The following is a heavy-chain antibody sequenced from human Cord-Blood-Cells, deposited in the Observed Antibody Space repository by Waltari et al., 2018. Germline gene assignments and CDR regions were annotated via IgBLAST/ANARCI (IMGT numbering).Heavy chain of an antibody. V-gene: IGHV3-53*04. D-gene: IGHD6-6*01. Sequence: EVELVGSAGGWVQPGGSLRLSCVASVFTVSSHYMSCARQAPGKGLEWVSVIYSGGSTYYADSVKGRFTISRHNSKNTLYLQMNSLRAEDTAVYYCARAPGQLGAFDIWGQGTMVTVSS. CDR2: IYSGGST. CDR1: VFTVSSHY. CDR3: ARAPGQLGAFDI. J-gene: IGHJ3*02.